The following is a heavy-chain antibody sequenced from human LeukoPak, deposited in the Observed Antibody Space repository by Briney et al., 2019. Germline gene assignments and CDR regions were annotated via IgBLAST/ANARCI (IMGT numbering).Heavy chain of an antibody. CDR1: GFTFDDYA. Sequence: SLRLSCAASGFTFDDYAMHWVRQAPGKGLEWVSGISWNSGSICYADSVKGRFTISRDNAKNSLYLQMNSLRAEDTALYYCAKLAEPHYDFWSGYYRFVYYYYYMDVWGKGTTVTVSS. J-gene: IGHJ6*03. V-gene: IGHV3-9*01. CDR3: AKLAEPHYDFWSGYYRFVYYYYYMDV. CDR2: ISWNSGSI. D-gene: IGHD3-3*01.